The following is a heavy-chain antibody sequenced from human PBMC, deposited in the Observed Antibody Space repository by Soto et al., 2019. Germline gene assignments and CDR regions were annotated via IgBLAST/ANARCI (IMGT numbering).Heavy chain of an antibody. CDR2: IYYSGST. J-gene: IGHJ3*02. CDR1: GDSISSRSYY. CDR3: ARGISYYYDSSGYYPGAFDI. D-gene: IGHD3-22*01. V-gene: IGHV4-61*05. Sequence: SETLSLTCTVTGDSISSRSYYWGWIRQPPGKGLEWIGYIYYSGSTNYNPSLKSRVTISVDTSKNQFSLKLSSVTAADTAVYYCARGISYYYDSSGYYPGAFDIRGQGTMVTASS.